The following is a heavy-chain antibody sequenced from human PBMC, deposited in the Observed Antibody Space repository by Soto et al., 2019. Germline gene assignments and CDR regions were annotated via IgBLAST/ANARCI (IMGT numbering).Heavy chain of an antibody. D-gene: IGHD2-2*01. CDR3: AIAVVPAGTNWLEP. CDR2: ISAYNGNT. V-gene: IGHV1-18*01. CDR1: GYTFTSYG. Sequence: ASVKVSCKASGYTFTSYGISWVRQAPGQGLEWMGWISAYNGNTNYAQKLQGRVTMTTDTSTSTAYMELRSLRSDDTAVYYCAIAVVPAGTNWLEPWGQGTLVTVSS. J-gene: IGHJ5*02.